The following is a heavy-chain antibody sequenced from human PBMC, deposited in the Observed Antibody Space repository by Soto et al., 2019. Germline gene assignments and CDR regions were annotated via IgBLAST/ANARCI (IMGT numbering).Heavy chain of an antibody. CDR1: GFTFSSYA. CDR2: ISGSGGST. CDR3: AKDRAAGTGYFDY. V-gene: IGHV3-23*01. D-gene: IGHD6-13*01. J-gene: IGHJ4*02. Sequence: GGSLRLSCAASGFTFSSYAMSWVRRAPGKGLEWVSAISGSGGSTYYADSVKGRFTISRDNSKNTLYLQMSSLRAEDTAVYYCAKDRAAGTGYFDYWGQGTLVTVSS.